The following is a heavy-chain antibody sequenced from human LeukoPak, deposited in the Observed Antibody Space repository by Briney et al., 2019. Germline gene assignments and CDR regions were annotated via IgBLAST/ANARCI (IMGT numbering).Heavy chain of an antibody. D-gene: IGHD2-2*02. V-gene: IGHV1-46*01. Sequence: ASVKVSCKASGYTFTSYYMHWVRQAPGQGLEWMGIINPSGGSTSYAQKLQGRVTMTTDTSTSTAYMELRSLRSDDTAVYYCARAVDCSSTSCYTGDYYYYYMDVWGKGTTVTVSS. CDR2: INPSGGST. CDR3: ARAVDCSSTSCYTGDYYYYYMDV. CDR1: GYTFTSYY. J-gene: IGHJ6*03.